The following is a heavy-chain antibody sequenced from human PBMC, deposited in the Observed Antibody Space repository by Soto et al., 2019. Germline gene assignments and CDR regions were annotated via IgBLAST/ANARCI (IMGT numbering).Heavy chain of an antibody. V-gene: IGHV1-69*01. Sequence: QVQLVQSGADMKKPGSSVKVSCKASGGTVSTSGISWVRQAPGQGLEWVGGIIPLLATSTYAQNFRGRVTISADESTSTTYLELRSLSSDDTAGYYCAGGGVPFYARPQQWFDPWGQGTLVTVSS. CDR1: GGTVSTSG. D-gene: IGHD2-2*01. CDR2: IIPLLATS. J-gene: IGHJ5*02. CDR3: AGGGVPFYARPQQWFDP.